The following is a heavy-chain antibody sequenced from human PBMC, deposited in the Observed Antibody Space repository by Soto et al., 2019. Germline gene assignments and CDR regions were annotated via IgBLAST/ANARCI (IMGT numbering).Heavy chain of an antibody. D-gene: IGHD3-10*01. CDR1: GGTFSSYA. CDR2: IIPIFGTA. J-gene: IGHJ5*02. V-gene: IGHV1-69*01. CDR3: ARENGSGGVSWFDP. Sequence: QVQLVQSGAEVKKPGSSVKVSCKASGGTFSSYAISWVRQAPVQGLEWMGGIIPIFGTANNAQKFQGRVTITADDSTSTAYMELSSPRSEDTAVYYCARENGSGGVSWFDPWGQGTLVTVSS.